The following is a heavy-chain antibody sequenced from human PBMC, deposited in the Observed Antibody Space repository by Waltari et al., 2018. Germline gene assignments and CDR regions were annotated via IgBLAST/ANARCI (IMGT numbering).Heavy chain of an antibody. CDR1: AFTFSSFW. CDR3: ARDLLTGNWYFDL. CDR2: IKQDGSEN. V-gene: IGHV3-7*01. D-gene: IGHD3-16*01. J-gene: IGHJ2*01. Sequence: VQLVESGGGLAQPGGSLRPSCPALAFTFSSFWMSRVRQAPGKGLEWVANIKQDGSENYYVDSVKGRFTISRDNAKNSLYLQMNSLRAEDTAVYYCARDLLTGNWYFDLWGRGTLVTVSS.